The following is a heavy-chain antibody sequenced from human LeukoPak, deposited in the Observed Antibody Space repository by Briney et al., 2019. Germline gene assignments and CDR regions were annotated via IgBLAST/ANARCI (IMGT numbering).Heavy chain of an antibody. D-gene: IGHD5-24*01. V-gene: IGHV3-30-3*01. CDR3: ARAYNQYGAFDY. CDR2: ISYDGSSK. J-gene: IGHJ4*02. CDR1: GFTFSTYA. Sequence: QPGRSLRLSCAASGFTFSTYAMHWVRQAPGKGLEWAALISYDGSSKYYADSVKGRFTISRDNSKNTVYLQMNSLRAEDTAVYYCARAYNQYGAFDYWGQGTLVTVSS.